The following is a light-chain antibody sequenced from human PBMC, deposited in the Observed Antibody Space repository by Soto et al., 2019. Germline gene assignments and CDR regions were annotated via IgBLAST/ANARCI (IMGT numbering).Light chain of an antibody. V-gene: IGKV1-6*01. CDR2: AAS. CDR1: QGIRND. Sequence: RVTITCRASQGIRNDLGWYQQKPGKAPKLLIYAASSLQSGVPSRFSGSGSGTDFTLTISSLQPEDFATYYCLQDYNYPRTFGQGTKVDIK. J-gene: IGKJ1*01. CDR3: LQDYNYPRT.